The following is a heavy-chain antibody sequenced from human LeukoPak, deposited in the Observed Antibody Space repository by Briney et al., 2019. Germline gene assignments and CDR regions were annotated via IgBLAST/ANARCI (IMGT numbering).Heavy chain of an antibody. CDR2: ISGSGGST. J-gene: IGHJ4*02. D-gene: IGHD6-13*01. CDR1: GFTFSSYA. Sequence: GGSLRLSCAASGFTFSSYAMSWVRQAPGKGLEWVSAISGSGGSTYYADSVKGRFTISRDNSKNTLYLQMNSLRAEDTAVYYCAKDRSWSSSGWYVFDYWGQGTLVTVSS. V-gene: IGHV3-23*01. CDR3: AKDRSWSSSGWYVFDY.